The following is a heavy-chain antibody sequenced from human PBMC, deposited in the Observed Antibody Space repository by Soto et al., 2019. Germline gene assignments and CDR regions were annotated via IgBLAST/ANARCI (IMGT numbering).Heavy chain of an antibody. Sequence: GVSVKVSCKASGGTFSSYTISWVRQDPGQGHEKMGRIIPILGIANYAQKFQGRVTITADKSTSTAYMELSSLRSEDTAVYYCVRDSGEADGYKSPLGNFDLWGRGTLVTVSS. CDR1: GGTFSSYT. CDR2: IIPILGIA. D-gene: IGHD5-12*01. V-gene: IGHV1-69*04. J-gene: IGHJ2*01. CDR3: VRDSGEADGYKSPLGNFDL.